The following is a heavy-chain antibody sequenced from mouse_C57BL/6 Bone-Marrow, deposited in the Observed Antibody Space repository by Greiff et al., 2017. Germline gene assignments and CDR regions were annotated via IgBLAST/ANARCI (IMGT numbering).Heavy chain of an antibody. D-gene: IGHD2-5*01. V-gene: IGHV1-55*01. CDR1: GYTFTSYW. Sequence: QVQLQQPGAELVKPGASVKMSCKASGYTFTSYWITWVKQRPGQGLEWIGDIYPGSGSTNYNEKFKSKATRTVDTSSSTAYLQLSILPSEDSAVYYCARPYYSNYWYFDVGGTGTTVTVSS. J-gene: IGHJ1*03. CDR2: IYPGSGST. CDR3: ARPYYSNYWYFDV.